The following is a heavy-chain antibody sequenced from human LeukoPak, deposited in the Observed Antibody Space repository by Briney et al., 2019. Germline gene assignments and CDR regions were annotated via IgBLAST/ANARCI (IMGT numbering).Heavy chain of an antibody. D-gene: IGHD1-14*01. Sequence: AGGSLRLSCAASGFTVITNDMTWVRQAPGKGLEWVSVLYSDGNTKYADSVQGRFTISRDNPKNTLYLEMNSLSPDDTAVYYCARGVEPLAANTLAYWGQGTLVTVSS. J-gene: IGHJ4*02. V-gene: IGHV3-53*01. CDR3: ARGVEPLAANTLAY. CDR1: GFTVITND. CDR2: LYSDGNT.